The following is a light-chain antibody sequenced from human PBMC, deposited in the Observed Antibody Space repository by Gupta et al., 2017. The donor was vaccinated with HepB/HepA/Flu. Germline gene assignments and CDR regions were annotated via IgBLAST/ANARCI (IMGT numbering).Light chain of an antibody. CDR3: QQDYDIPQT. J-gene: IGKJ1*01. Sequence: DIVMTQSPDSLAVSLGERATINCKASQSCLYSSNNKNYLDWYQQKPGQPPKLLIYWASTRESGVPDPFSGSGSGTDFTLTINNLQAEDVAVYYCQQDYDIPQTFGQGTKVEIK. V-gene: IGKV4-1*01. CDR2: WAS. CDR1: QSCLYSSNNKNY.